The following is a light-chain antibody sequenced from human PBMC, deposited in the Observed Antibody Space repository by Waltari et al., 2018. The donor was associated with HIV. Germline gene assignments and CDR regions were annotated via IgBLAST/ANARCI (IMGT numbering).Light chain of an antibody. Sequence: QSVLTQPPSVSAAPGKKVTISCSGSSSNIGNNYVSWYQQPPGTAHKLLIYDNNKRPSGIPDRFSGSKSGTSATLGITGLQTGDEADYYCGTWDSSLSAGGVFGGGTKLTVL. CDR2: DNN. CDR1: SSNIGNNY. J-gene: IGLJ3*02. CDR3: GTWDSSLSAGGV. V-gene: IGLV1-51*01.